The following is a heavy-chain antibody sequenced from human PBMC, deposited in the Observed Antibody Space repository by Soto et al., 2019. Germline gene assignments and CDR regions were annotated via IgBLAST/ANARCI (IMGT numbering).Heavy chain of an antibody. D-gene: IGHD3-22*01. CDR3: ARGFQTTRIVVVLGY. V-gene: IGHV1-18*01. CDR2: ISAYNGNT. CDR1: GYTFTSYG. Sequence: ASVKVSCKASGYTFTSYGISWVRQAPGQGLEWMGWISAYNGNTNYAQKLQGRVTMTTDTSTSTAYMELRSLRSDDTAVYYCARGFQTTRIVVVLGYWGQGTLVTVSS. J-gene: IGHJ4*02.